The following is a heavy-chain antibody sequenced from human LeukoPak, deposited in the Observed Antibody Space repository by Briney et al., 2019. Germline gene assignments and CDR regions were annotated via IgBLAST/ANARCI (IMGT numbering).Heavy chain of an antibody. CDR3: AKDRASSSWSRDAFDI. V-gene: IGHV1-69*05. CDR1: GGTFSNYA. D-gene: IGHD6-13*01. J-gene: IGHJ3*02. CDR2: IIPILGTA. Sequence: SVKVSCKASGGTFSNYAISWVRQAPGQGLEWMGGIIPILGTANYAQKFQGRVTITTDESTSTVYMEVSSVRFEDTAVYYCAKDRASSSWSRDAFDIWGRGTVVTVSS.